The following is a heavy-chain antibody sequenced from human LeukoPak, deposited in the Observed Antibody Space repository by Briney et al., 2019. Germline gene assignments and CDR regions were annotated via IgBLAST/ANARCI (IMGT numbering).Heavy chain of an antibody. CDR2: IYYSGST. V-gene: IGHV4-59*01. CDR3: AIVHCSGGSCYGVDY. Sequence: SETLSLTCTVSGGSISSYYWSWIRQPPGKGLEWLGYIYYSGSTNYNPSLKSRVTISVDTSKNQFSLKLSSVTAADTAVYYCAIVHCSGGSCYGVDYWGQGTLVSVSS. J-gene: IGHJ4*02. CDR1: GGSISSYY. D-gene: IGHD2-15*01.